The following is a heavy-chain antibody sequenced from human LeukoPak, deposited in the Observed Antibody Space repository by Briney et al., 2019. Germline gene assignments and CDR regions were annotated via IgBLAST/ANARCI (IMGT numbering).Heavy chain of an antibody. CDR2: INHSGST. V-gene: IGHV4-34*01. D-gene: IGHD3-3*01. CDR1: GGSFSGYY. J-gene: IGHJ6*02. Sequence: SETLSLTCAVYGGSFSGYYWSWIRQPPGKGLEWIGEINHSGSTNYNPSLKSRVTISVDTSKNRFSLKLSSVTAADTAVYYCARSRITIFGVGFGMDVWGQGTTVTVSS. CDR3: ARSRITIFGVGFGMDV.